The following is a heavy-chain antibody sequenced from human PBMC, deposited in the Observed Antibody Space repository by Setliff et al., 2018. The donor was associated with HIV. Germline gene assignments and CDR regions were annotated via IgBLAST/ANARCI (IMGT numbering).Heavy chain of an antibody. Sequence: SETLSLTCAVSGYSISSGYYWGWIRQSPGKGLEWIGNIYHTGSSYYNPSLKSRVTISVDTSKNQFSLKLGSVTAADTAVYYCARESPSSSWFYFDFWGQGTLVTVSS. CDR1: GYSISSGYY. J-gene: IGHJ4*02. D-gene: IGHD6-13*01. V-gene: IGHV4-38-2*02. CDR3: ARESPSSSWFYFDF. CDR2: IYHTGSS.